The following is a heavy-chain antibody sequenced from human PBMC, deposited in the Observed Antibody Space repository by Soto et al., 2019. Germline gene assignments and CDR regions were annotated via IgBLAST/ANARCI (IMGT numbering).Heavy chain of an antibody. D-gene: IGHD1-26*01. CDR1: GGSISSYY. Sequence: PSETLSLTCTVSGGSISSYYWSWIRQPPGKGLEWIGYIYYSGSTNYNPSLKSRVTISVDTSKNQFSLKLSSVTAADTVVYYCARAGGSYYIYYYGMDVWGQGTTVTVSS. CDR2: IYYSGST. J-gene: IGHJ6*02. CDR3: ARAGGSYYIYYYGMDV. V-gene: IGHV4-59*01.